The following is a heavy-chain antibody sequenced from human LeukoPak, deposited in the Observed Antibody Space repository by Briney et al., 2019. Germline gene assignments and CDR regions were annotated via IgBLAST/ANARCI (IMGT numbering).Heavy chain of an antibody. V-gene: IGHV1-2*02. Sequence: ASVKASCKASGYTFTGYYIHWVRQAPGQGLEWMGWINPNNGATTYAQKFQGRVTMTRDTSISTAYMELSSLTSDDTAVYYCARDLRYYYDSSGYYYFDYWGQGTLVTVSS. D-gene: IGHD3-22*01. CDR1: GYTFTGYY. CDR3: ARDLRYYYDSSGYYYFDY. J-gene: IGHJ4*02. CDR2: INPNNGAT.